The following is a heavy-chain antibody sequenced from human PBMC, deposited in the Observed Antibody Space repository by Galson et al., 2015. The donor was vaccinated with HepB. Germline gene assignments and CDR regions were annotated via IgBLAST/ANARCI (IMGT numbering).Heavy chain of an antibody. V-gene: IGHV6-1*01. Sequence: CAISGDSVSSNSAVWNWIRQSPSRGLEWLGRTYYRSKWITDYAVSVKSRIIINSDTSKNQVSLLTNSVTPDDTAVYYCAYGVNVWGQGTTVTVTS. CDR3: AYGVNV. J-gene: IGHJ6*02. CDR1: GDSVSSNSAV. CDR2: TYYRSKWIT.